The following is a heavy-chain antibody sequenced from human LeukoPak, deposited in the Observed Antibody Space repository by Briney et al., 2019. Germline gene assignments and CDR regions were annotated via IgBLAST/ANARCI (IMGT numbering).Heavy chain of an antibody. CDR2: INHSGST. CDR3: ASGQGPADY. CDR1: GGSFSGYY. Sequence: SETLSLTCAVYGGSFSGYYWSWIRQPPGKGLEWIGEINHSGSTNYNPSLKGRVTISVDTSKNQFSLKLSSVTAADTAVYYCASGQGPADYWGQGTLVTVSS. J-gene: IGHJ4*02. V-gene: IGHV4-34*01.